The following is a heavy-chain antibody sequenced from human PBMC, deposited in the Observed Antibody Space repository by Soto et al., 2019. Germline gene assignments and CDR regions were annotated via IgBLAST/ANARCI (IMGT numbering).Heavy chain of an antibody. CDR3: AKVRGSTVPQSHWYIDL. CDR2: ISGSGGST. J-gene: IGHJ2*01. CDR1: GFTFSSYA. V-gene: IGHV3-23*01. Sequence: GGSLRLSCAASGFTFSSYAMSWVRQAPGKGLEWVSAISGSGGSTYYADSVKGRFTISRDNSKNTLYLQMNSLRAEDTAVYYCAKVRGSTVPQSHWYIDLWGRGTLVTGSS. D-gene: IGHD4-17*01.